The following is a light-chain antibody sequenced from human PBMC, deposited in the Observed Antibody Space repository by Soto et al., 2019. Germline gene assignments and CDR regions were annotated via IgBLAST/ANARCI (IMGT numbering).Light chain of an antibody. Sequence: QSVLTQPPSVSGAPGPTVTISCFGSNSNIGPNYVYWYRVLPGTSTRLVLSREERPSGVPDRFSGSKSATSATLAISGLRVDDDGDYFCAAWDDTAHADVFGGGTKLTVL. CDR3: AAWDDTAHADV. J-gene: IGLJ1*01. CDR1: NSNIGPNY. V-gene: IGLV1-47*01. CDR2: RE.